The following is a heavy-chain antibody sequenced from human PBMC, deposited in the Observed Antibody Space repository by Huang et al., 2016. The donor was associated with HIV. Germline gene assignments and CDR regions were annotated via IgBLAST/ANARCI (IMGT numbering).Heavy chain of an antibody. D-gene: IGHD3-16*01. CDR1: GGSFSGYS. J-gene: IGHJ5*02. CDR2: INHSGST. Sequence: QVQLQQWGAGLLKPSETLSLTCAVYGGSFSGYSWNWIRQSPGKGLEWIGKINHSGSTDYKPSLKSRVTISIDTSKNQCSLKLNAGTAADTAIYYCAREVMISFGGPFDPWGHGNLVTVSS. V-gene: IGHV4-34*01. CDR3: AREVMISFGGPFDP.